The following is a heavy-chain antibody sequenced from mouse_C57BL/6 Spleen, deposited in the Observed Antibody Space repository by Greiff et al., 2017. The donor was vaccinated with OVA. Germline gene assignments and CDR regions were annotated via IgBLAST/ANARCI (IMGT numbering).Heavy chain of an antibody. Sequence: QVQLKESGAELARPGASVKMSCKASGYTFTSYTMHWVKQRPGQGLEWIGYINPSSGYTKYNQKFKDKATLTADKSSSTAYMQLSSLTSEDSAVYYCARGGPTYSNDDYAMDYWGQGTSVTVSS. CDR1: GYTFTSYT. J-gene: IGHJ4*01. CDR2: INPSSGYT. D-gene: IGHD2-12*01. V-gene: IGHV1-4*01. CDR3: ARGGPTYSNDDYAMDY.